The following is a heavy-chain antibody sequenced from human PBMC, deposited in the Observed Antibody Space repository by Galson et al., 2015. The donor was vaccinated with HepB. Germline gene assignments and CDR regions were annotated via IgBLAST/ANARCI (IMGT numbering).Heavy chain of an antibody. Sequence: SVKVSCKASGYTFTSYGISWVRQAPGQGLEWMGWISAYNGNTNYAQKLQGRVTMTTDTSTSTAYMELRSLRSYDTAVYYCARERYCSSTSCYYFDYWGQGTLVTVSS. J-gene: IGHJ4*02. V-gene: IGHV1-18*01. CDR3: ARERYCSSTSCYYFDY. D-gene: IGHD2-2*01. CDR2: ISAYNGNT. CDR1: GYTFTSYG.